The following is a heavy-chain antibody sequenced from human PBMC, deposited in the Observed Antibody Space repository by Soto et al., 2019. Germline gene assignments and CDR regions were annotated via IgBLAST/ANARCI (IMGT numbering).Heavy chain of an antibody. D-gene: IGHD1-26*01. V-gene: IGHV3-74*01. CDR1: GFTSSSYA. CDR3: ARGGAMGVDY. CDR2: IYFDGITT. Sequence: PGGSLRLSCAASGFTSSSYAMSWVRQAPGKGLEWVSRIYFDGITTNYADSVKGRLTVSRDNAKNTVYLHVNTLRDEDTAVYYCARGGAMGVDYWGQGTLVTVSS. J-gene: IGHJ4*02.